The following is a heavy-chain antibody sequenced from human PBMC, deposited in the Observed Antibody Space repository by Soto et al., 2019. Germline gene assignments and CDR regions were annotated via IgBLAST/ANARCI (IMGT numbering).Heavy chain of an antibody. J-gene: IGHJ5*02. V-gene: IGHV3-23*01. CDR3: AKDPYVGWYCSGGTCPITS. CDR1: GFSFETYG. D-gene: IGHD2-15*01. CDR2: ISGSGDNT. Sequence: EVRLLESGGGLVEPGGSLRLSCTGSGFSFETYGMTWVRQAPGKGLEWVSGISGSGDNTYYADSVKGRFTISRDNARKTMYLQLVSLRAEDTATYYCAKDPYVGWYCSGGTCPITSWGQGTLVIVSS.